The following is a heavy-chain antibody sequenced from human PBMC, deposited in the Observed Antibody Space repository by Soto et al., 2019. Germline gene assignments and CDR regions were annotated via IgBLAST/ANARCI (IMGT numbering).Heavy chain of an antibody. Sequence: SETLSLTCTVSGGSISSYYWSWIRQPPGKGLEWIGYIYYSGSTNYNPSLKSRVTISVDTSKNQFSLKLSSVTAADTAVYYCARGPATYYDILTGYYNWWYFDYWGQGTLVTVSS. J-gene: IGHJ4*02. CDR3: ARGPATYYDILTGYYNWWYFDY. D-gene: IGHD3-9*01. CDR2: IYYSGST. V-gene: IGHV4-59*01. CDR1: GGSISSYY.